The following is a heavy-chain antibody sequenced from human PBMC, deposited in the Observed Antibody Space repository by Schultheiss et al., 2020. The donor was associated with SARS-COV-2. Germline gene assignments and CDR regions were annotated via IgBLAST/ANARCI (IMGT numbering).Heavy chain of an antibody. CDR1: GGSISSSSYY. V-gene: IGHV4-39*07. CDR3: ARDGGSSSDRFDP. Sequence: SETLSLTCTVSGGSISSSSYYWGWIRQPPGKGLEWIGSIYYSGSTYYNPSLKSRVTISVDTSKNQFSLKLSSVTAADTAVYYCARDGGSSSDRFDPWGQGTLVTVSS. CDR2: IYYSGST. J-gene: IGHJ5*02. D-gene: IGHD6-13*01.